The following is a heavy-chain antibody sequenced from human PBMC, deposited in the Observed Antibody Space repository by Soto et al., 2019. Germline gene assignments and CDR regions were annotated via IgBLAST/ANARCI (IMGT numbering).Heavy chain of an antibody. D-gene: IGHD6-13*01. J-gene: IGHJ6*02. CDR3: ARPLSSSGLYYYYYGMDV. CDR2: ISGSGGTT. Sequence: GGSLRLSCEASGFTFSSYTMSWVRQAPGKGLEWVSSISGSGGTTYYADSVKGRFTISRDNSKNTVHLQMNSLRAEDTAVYYCARPLSSSGLYYYYYGMDVWGQGTTVTVSS. CDR1: GFTFSSYT. V-gene: IGHV3-23*01.